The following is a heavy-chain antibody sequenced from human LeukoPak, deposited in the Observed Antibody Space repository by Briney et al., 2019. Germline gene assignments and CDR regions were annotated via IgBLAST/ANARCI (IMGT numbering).Heavy chain of an antibody. V-gene: IGHV3-74*01. CDR2: INTDGSTT. J-gene: IGHJ4*02. CDR3: ARGLSSSFLYYFDY. D-gene: IGHD6-13*01. Sequence: GGSLRLSCAASGFTFSSSWMHWVRQAPGKGPVWVSRINTDGSTTSYADSVKGRFTISRDKSKNTLYLQMNSLRAEDTAVYYCARGLSSSFLYYFDYWGQGTLVTVSS. CDR1: GFTFSSSW.